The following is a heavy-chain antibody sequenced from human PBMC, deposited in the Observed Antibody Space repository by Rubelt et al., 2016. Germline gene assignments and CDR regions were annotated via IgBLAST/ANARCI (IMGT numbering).Heavy chain of an antibody. D-gene: IGHD6-13*01. CDR2: IRSRTYGGTT. J-gene: IGHJ6*02. CDR3: AREMGYSSSWYHYYYYGMDV. V-gene: IGHV3-49*03. Sequence: SWFRQAPGKGLEWVGFIRSRTYGGTTEYAASVKGRFTVSRDDSKSIAYLQMNSLKTEDSAVYYCAREMGYSSSWYHYYYYGMDVWGQGTTVTVSS.